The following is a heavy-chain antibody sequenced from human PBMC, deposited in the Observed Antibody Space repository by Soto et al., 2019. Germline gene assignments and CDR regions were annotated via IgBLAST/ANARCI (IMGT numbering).Heavy chain of an antibody. V-gene: IGHV1-18*01. D-gene: IGHD3-10*01. J-gene: IGHJ6*02. Sequence: ASVKVSCKASGYTFTSYGISWVRQAPGQGLEWMGWISAYNGNTNYAQKLQGRVTMTTDTSTSTAYMELRSLRSDDTAVYYCARDQLTWFGELLFASDVWGQGTTVTVSS. CDR1: GYTFTSYG. CDR2: ISAYNGNT. CDR3: ARDQLTWFGELLFASDV.